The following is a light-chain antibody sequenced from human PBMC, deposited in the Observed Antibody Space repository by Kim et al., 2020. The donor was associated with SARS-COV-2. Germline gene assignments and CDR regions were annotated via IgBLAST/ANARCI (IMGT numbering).Light chain of an antibody. V-gene: IGLV3-1*01. J-gene: IGLJ2*01. Sequence: SYELTQPPSVSVSPGQTAFITCSGNGLGSKYSFWYQQKPGHSPVLVIYQDTKRPSGIPERFSASNSGNTATLTISGTQAMDEADYYCQAWDSNNVVFGGGTKVTVL. CDR2: QDT. CDR3: QAWDSNNVV. CDR1: GLGSKY.